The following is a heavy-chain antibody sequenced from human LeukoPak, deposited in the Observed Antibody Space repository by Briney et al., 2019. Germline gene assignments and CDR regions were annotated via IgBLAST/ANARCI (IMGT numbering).Heavy chain of an antibody. CDR1: GFTFSRSW. V-gene: IGHV3-7*01. CDR2: IKPDGSEK. CDR3: AREYCSSTTCYTALDV. J-gene: IGHJ6*04. D-gene: IGHD2-2*02. Sequence: GGSLRLSCAASGFTFSRSWMTWVRQAPGKGLEWVANIKPDGSEKNYVVSVEGRFTISRDNAKNSLHLQMNSLRAEDTAVYYCAREYCSSTTCYTALDVWGKGTTATVSS.